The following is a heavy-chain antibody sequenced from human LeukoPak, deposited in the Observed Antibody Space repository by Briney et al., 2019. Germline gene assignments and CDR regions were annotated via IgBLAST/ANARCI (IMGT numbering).Heavy chain of an antibody. Sequence: PSETLSLTCAVYGGSFSDYSWSWIRQPPGKGLEWIGKINHSGGTNYNPSLKSRVTISVDTSKNQFSLKLSSVTAADTAVYYCARGGRILAVAGTVEFDYWGQGTLVTVSS. J-gene: IGHJ4*02. CDR3: ARGGRILAVAGTVEFDY. CDR2: INHSGGT. D-gene: IGHD6-19*01. V-gene: IGHV4-34*01. CDR1: GGSFSDYS.